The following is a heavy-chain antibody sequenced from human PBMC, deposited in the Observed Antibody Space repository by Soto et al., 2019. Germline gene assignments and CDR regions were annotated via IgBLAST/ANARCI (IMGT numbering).Heavy chain of an antibody. CDR3: ARLYYYDSSGYYPLFDY. D-gene: IGHD3-22*01. CDR2: IYYSGST. J-gene: IGHJ4*02. Sequence: TLSLTCTVSGGSISSSSYYWGWIRQPPGKGLEWIGSIYYSGSTYYNPSLKSRVTISVDTSKNQFSLKLSSVTAADTAVYYCARLYYYDSSGYYPLFDYWGQGTLVTVSS. V-gene: IGHV4-39*01. CDR1: GGSISSSSYY.